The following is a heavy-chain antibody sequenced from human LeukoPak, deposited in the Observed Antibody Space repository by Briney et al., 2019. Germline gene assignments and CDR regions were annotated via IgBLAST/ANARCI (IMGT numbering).Heavy chain of an antibody. Sequence: GGSLRLSCAAPGFTFSNYWMHWVRQAPGKGLVWVSHISRDGSNTFYADSVKGRFTISRDNAKNTLSLQLNSLRAEDTAVYYCARDESAYFDSWGQGTLVTVSS. CDR2: ISRDGSNT. J-gene: IGHJ4*02. D-gene: IGHD4/OR15-4a*01. CDR1: GFTFSNYW. V-gene: IGHV3-74*01. CDR3: ARDESAYFDS.